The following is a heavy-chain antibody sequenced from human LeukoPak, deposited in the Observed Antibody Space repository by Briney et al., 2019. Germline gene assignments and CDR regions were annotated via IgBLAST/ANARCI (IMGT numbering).Heavy chain of an antibody. D-gene: IGHD3-22*01. CDR2: ISYDGSNR. Sequence: GRSLRLSCAASRFTFSSYTMHWVRQAPGKGLEWVAVISYDGSNRYYADSVKGRFTISRDNSKNTLYLQMNSLRAEDTAVYYCAKDYRDSSGYYDAFDIWGQGTMVTVSS. CDR3: AKDYRDSSGYYDAFDI. J-gene: IGHJ3*02. CDR1: RFTFSSYT. V-gene: IGHV3-30*04.